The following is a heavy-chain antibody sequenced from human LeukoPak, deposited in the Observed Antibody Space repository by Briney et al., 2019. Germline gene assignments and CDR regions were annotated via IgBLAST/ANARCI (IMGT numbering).Heavy chain of an antibody. CDR2: IKSKTDGGTT. V-gene: IGHV3-15*07. Sequence: GGSLRLSCAASDFTFSNAWMNWVRQAPGKGLEWVGRIKSKTDGGTTDYAAPVRGRFTISRDDSKSTLYLQMNSLKVEDTAVYYCSFGASGTRGVHWGQGTLVTVSS. CDR3: SFGASGTRGVH. J-gene: IGHJ4*02. D-gene: IGHD1-1*01. CDR1: DFTFSNAW.